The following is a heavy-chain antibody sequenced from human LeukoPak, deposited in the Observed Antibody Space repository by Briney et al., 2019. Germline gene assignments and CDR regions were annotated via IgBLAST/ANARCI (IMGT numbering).Heavy chain of an antibody. D-gene: IGHD2-2*01. Sequence: SETLSLTCTVSGGSISSGGYYWSWIRQHPGKGLEWIGYIYYSGSTYYNPSLKSRVTISVATSKNQFSLKLSSVTAADTAVYYCARGVIVVVPAAIAGNWFDPWGQGTLVTVSS. V-gene: IGHV4-31*03. CDR3: ARGVIVVVPAAIAGNWFDP. CDR1: GGSISSGGYY. J-gene: IGHJ5*02. CDR2: IYYSGST.